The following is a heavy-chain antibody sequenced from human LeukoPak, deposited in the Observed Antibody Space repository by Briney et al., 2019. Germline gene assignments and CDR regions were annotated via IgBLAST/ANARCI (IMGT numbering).Heavy chain of an antibody. CDR3: ARDRDTAETGLDY. CDR1: GYTFTAYY. CDR2: IKPNSGGT. J-gene: IGHJ4*02. D-gene: IGHD5-18*01. V-gene: IGHV1-2*02. Sequence: GASLKVSCKASGYTFTAYYMHWVRQAPGQGLEWMGWIKPNSGGTNYAQKFQGRVTMTRDTSISTAYMELSRLRSDDTAVYYCARDRDTAETGLDYWGQGTLVTVSS.